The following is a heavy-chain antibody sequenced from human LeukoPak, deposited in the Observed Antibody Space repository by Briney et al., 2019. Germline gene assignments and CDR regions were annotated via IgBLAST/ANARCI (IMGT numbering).Heavy chain of an antibody. V-gene: IGHV3-9*01. Sequence: GGSLRLSCAASGFRFDDYAIHWVRQAPGKGLEWVSGINWNSGSKHYADSVKGRFTISRDNAKNSLYLQMNSLRAEDTALYFCAKDFSSGYYYFDYWGQGTLVTVSS. J-gene: IGHJ4*02. CDR2: INWNSGSK. CDR1: GFRFDDYA. D-gene: IGHD3-22*01. CDR3: AKDFSSGYYYFDY.